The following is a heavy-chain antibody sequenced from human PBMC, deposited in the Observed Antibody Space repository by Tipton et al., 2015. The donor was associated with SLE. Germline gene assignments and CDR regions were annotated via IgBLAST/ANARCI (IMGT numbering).Heavy chain of an antibody. D-gene: IGHD6-19*01. CDR2: IYHSVST. CDR3: ARQGSGVSY. CDR1: GYSISSGYY. J-gene: IGHJ4*02. Sequence: LRLSCAVSGYSISSGYYWGWIRQPPGKGLEWIGSIYHSVSTYYNPSLKSRVTISVDTSKNQFSLKLSSVTAADTAVYYCARQGSGVSYWGQGTLVTVSS. V-gene: IGHV4-38-2*01.